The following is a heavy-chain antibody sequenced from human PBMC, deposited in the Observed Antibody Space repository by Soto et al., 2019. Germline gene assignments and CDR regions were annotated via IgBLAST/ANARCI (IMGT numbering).Heavy chain of an antibody. J-gene: IGHJ6*02. Sequence: EVQLVESGGGLVQPGGSLRLSCVASGLTFSSDCMTWVRQAPGKGLEWVANIKQDGSVIHYVDSVKGRFTISRDNVRNSLYLQMNSLRAEDTAVYHCARDHSYYSGGRWYDLLDVWGQGTTVAVSS. CDR2: IKQDGSVI. D-gene: IGHD2-15*01. CDR3: ARDHSYYSGGRWYDLLDV. V-gene: IGHV3-7*04. CDR1: GLTFSSDC.